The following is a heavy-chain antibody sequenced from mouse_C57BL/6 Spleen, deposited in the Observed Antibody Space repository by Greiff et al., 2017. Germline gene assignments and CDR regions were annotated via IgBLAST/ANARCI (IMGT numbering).Heavy chain of an antibody. CDR2: IDPANGNT. V-gene: IGHV14-3*01. CDR3: ARVPFTTVVAADY. Sequence: VQLKESVAELVRPGASVKLSCTASGFNIKNSYMHWVKQRPEQGLEWIGRIDPANGNTKYAPKFQGKATITADPSSNTAYLQLSSLTSEDTAIYYCARVPFTTVVAADYWGQGTTLTVSS. CDR1: GFNIKNSY. J-gene: IGHJ2*01. D-gene: IGHD1-1*01.